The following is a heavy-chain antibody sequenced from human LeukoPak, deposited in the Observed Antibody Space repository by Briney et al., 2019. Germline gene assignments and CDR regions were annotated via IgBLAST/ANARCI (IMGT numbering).Heavy chain of an antibody. Sequence: ASVKVSCKTSGGTFNNSAISWVRQAPGQGLEWMGRINPNSGGTNYAQKFQGRVTMTRDTSISTAYMELSRLRSDDTAVYYCARGVGTYYYGSGSYCNFDYWGQGTLVTVSS. CDR3: ARGVGTYYYGSGSYCNFDY. CDR2: INPNSGGT. V-gene: IGHV1-2*06. D-gene: IGHD3-10*01. CDR1: GGTFNNSA. J-gene: IGHJ4*02.